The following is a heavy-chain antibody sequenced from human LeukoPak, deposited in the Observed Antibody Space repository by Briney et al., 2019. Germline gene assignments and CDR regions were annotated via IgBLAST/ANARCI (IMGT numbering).Heavy chain of an antibody. V-gene: IGHV4-59*08. CDR1: GGSISSYY. CDR2: IYYSGST. Sequence: SETLSLTCTVSGGSISSYYWSWIRQPPGKGLEWIGYIYYSGSTDYNPSLKSRVTISVDTSKNQFSLKLSSVTAADAAVYYCARHSLMIVVATDAFDIWGQGTMVTVSS. D-gene: IGHD3-22*01. CDR3: ARHSLMIVVATDAFDI. J-gene: IGHJ3*02.